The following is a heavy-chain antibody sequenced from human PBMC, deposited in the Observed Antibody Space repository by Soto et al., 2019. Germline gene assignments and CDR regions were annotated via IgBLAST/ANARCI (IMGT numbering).Heavy chain of an antibody. J-gene: IGHJ3*01. CDR2: IYWDDDK. D-gene: IGHD3-22*01. Sequence: QITLKESGPTLVKPTQTLTLTCIFSGFSLSTTGAGVGWIRQPPGKALEWLGIIYWDDDKRYSPSVKSRLTITKDTSKNQVVLTMTNMDPVDTATYYCAHRRHPYYDSSGFGAFEVWGQGTMVTVAS. CDR1: GFSLSTTGAG. CDR3: AHRRHPYYDSSGFGAFEV. V-gene: IGHV2-5*02.